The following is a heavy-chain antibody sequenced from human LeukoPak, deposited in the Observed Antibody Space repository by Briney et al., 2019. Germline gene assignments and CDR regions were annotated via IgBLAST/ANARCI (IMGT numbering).Heavy chain of an antibody. V-gene: IGHV4-39*01. CDR2: IYYHENT. CDR1: GGSISSSSDY. J-gene: IGHJ4*02. CDR3: ARRAYSAAYWKHFDY. D-gene: IGHD1-1*01. Sequence: SETLSLTCTVSGGSISSSSDYWGWIRQAPGKGLEWIGSIYYHENTYYDSSLKSRVTISVDTSKNQFSLKLNSVTAADTAVYFCARRAYSAAYWKHFDYWGQGTLVTVSS.